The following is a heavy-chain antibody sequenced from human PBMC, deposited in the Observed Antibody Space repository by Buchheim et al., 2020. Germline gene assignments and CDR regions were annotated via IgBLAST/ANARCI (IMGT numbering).Heavy chain of an antibody. CDR1: ENRFSSQW. CDR2: IFPGDSET. J-gene: IGHJ4*02. V-gene: IGHV5-51*01. D-gene: IGHD1-1*01. Sequence: EVQLVQSGAEVKKPGDSLKISCKSSENRFSSQWIGWVRQKPGKGLEWMGIIFPGDSETRYSPSFQGQVTIPADKSFATAYLQWSSLEASDTAVYYCARSEYTLFDYWGQGTL. CDR3: ARSEYTLFDY.